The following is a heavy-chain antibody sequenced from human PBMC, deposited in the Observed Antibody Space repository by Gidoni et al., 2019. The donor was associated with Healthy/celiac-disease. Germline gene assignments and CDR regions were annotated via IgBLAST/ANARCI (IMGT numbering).Heavy chain of an antibody. CDR1: GFTFSSSG. V-gene: IGHV3-30*03. Sequence: QVQLVESGGGVVQPGRSLRLSCAASGFTFSSSGMHWVRQAPGKGLEWVAVIAYDGSNKYYADSVKGRFTISRDNSKNTLYLKMNSLRAEDTAVYYCARSLDIVVVPAAWYYYGMDVWGQGTTVTVSS. CDR2: IAYDGSNK. D-gene: IGHD2-2*01. J-gene: IGHJ6*02. CDR3: ARSLDIVVVPAAWYYYGMDV.